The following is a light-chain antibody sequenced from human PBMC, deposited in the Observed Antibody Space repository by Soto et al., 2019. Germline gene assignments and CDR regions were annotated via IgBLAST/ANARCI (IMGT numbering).Light chain of an antibody. CDR1: QIVSSNY. V-gene: IGKV3-20*01. Sequence: EIVLTQSPGTLSLSPGERATLPCRASQIVSSNYLAWYRQKPGQAPRLLLYGASSRATGIPDRFIGSGSGTDFTLTISRLEPEDFAVYYCQHYGNSHLLLTVGGGTKVDSK. CDR2: GAS. J-gene: IGKJ4*01. CDR3: QHYGNSHLLLT.